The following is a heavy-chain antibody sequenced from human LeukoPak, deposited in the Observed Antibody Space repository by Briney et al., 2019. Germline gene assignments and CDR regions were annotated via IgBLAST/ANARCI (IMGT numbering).Heavy chain of an antibody. CDR1: GFTFSSYG. CDR2: IWYDGSNK. V-gene: IGHV3-33*01. D-gene: IGHD2-8*01. J-gene: IGHJ4*02. CDR3: TTDPNGDDY. Sequence: GGSLRLSCAASGFTFSSYGMHWVRQAPGKGLEWVAVIWYDGSNKYYADSVKGRFTISRDNSKNTLYLQMNSLRAEDTAVYYCTTDPNGDDYWGQGTLVTVSS.